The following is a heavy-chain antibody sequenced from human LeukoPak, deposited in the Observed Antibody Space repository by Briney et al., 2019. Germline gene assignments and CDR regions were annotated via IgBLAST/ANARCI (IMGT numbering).Heavy chain of an antibody. V-gene: IGHV3-9*01. CDR1: GFTFDDHA. J-gene: IGHJ4*02. CDR2: ISWNSGNI. D-gene: IGHD4-17*01. Sequence: GRSLRLSCAASGFTFDDHAMHWVRQAPGKGLEWVSGISWNSGNIGYADSVKGRFTISRDNAKNSLYLQMNSLRAEDTAVYYCAKHRENFGDSCLDDYWGQGTLVTVSS. CDR3: AKHRENFGDSCLDDY.